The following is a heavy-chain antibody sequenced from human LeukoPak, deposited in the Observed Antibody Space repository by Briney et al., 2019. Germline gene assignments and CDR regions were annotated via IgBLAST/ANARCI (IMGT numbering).Heavy chain of an antibody. CDR1: AESFNGYY. CDR2: INDIGHT. J-gene: IGHJ6*03. CDR3: ARGEGNDYVWGSFYYYLDV. Sequence: PSETLSLTCAVNAESFNGYYWTWIRQFPGKGLEWIGEINDIGHTNYSPSLKSRVTISLDTSKKQFSLKLSSVTAADTAVYYCARGEGNDYVWGSFYYYLDVWGKGTTVTVSS. D-gene: IGHD3-16*01. V-gene: IGHV4-34*01.